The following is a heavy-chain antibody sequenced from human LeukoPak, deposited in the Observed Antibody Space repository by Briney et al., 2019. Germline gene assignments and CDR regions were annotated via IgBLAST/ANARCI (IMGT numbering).Heavy chain of an antibody. Sequence: GGSLRLSCSASEFTFSNFWMSWVRQAPGKGPEWVANIKQDGSEKYYVDSVKGRFTISRDNAETSLHLQMNSLRAEDTAVYYCAKDKSPSSGYYFDAFDIWGQGTMVTVSS. J-gene: IGHJ3*02. V-gene: IGHV3-7*03. CDR1: EFTFSNFW. D-gene: IGHD3-22*01. CDR2: IKQDGSEK. CDR3: AKDKSPSSGYYFDAFDI.